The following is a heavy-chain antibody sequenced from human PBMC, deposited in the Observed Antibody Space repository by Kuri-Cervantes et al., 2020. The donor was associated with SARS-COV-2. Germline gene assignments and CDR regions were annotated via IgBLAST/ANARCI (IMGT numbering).Heavy chain of an antibody. CDR2: ISWDGGST. D-gene: IGHD3-10*01. CDR3: AKSPQYYYALDY. CDR1: GFTFDDYA. Sequence: GESLKISCAASGFTFDDYAIHRVRQVPGKGLEWVPLISWDGGSTYYADSVKGRFTISRDNSKNSLYLQMNSLRAEDTALYYCAKSPQYYYALDYWGQGTLVTVSS. V-gene: IGHV3-43D*03. J-gene: IGHJ4*02.